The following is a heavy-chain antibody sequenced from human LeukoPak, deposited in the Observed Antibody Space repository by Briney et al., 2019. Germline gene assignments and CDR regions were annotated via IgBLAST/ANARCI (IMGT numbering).Heavy chain of an antibody. D-gene: IGHD2-2*01. V-gene: IGHV3-9*01. CDR2: ISWNSGSI. Sequence: PGGSLRLSRAASGFTFDDYAMHWVRHAPGKGLEWVSGISWNSGSIGYADSVKGRFTISRDNAKNSLYLQMNSLRADDTAVYYCARDVTALDSWGQGTLVTVSS. CDR1: GFTFDDYA. CDR3: ARDVTALDS. J-gene: IGHJ4*02.